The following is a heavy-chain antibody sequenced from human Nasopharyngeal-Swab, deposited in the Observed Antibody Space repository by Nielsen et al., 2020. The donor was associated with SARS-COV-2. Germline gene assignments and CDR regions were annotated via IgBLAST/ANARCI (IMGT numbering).Heavy chain of an antibody. CDR3: TTETEGSYYYGMDV. CDR1: GFTFDDYT. J-gene: IGHJ6*02. D-gene: IGHD1-14*01. Sequence: GESLKISCAASGFTFDDYTMHWVRQAPGKGLEWVSLISWDGGSTYYADSVKGRFTISRDNSKNSLYLQMNSLRTEDTALYYCTTETEGSYYYGMDVWGQGTTVTVSS. V-gene: IGHV3-43*01. CDR2: ISWDGGST.